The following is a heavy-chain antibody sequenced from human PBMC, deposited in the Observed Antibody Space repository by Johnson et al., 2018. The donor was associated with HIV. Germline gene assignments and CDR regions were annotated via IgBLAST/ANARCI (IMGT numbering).Heavy chain of an antibody. Sequence: VQLVESGGGVVQPGRSLRLSCAASGFTVSSNYMSWVRQAPGKGLEWVSVIYSGGSTYYADSVKGRFTISRDNSKNTLYLQMNSLRAEDTAVYYCAKSTQATIARESGPYGAFDIWGQGTMVTVSS. D-gene: IGHD3-10*01. V-gene: IGHV3-66*02. CDR2: IYSGGST. J-gene: IGHJ3*02. CDR1: GFTVSSNY. CDR3: AKSTQATIARESGPYGAFDI.